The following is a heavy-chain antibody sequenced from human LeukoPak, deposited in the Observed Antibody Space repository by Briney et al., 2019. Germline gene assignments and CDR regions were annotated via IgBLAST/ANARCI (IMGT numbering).Heavy chain of an antibody. Sequence: PGGSLRLSCAASGFTVSSNYMSWVRQAPGEGLEWVSVIYSGGSTYYADSVKGRFTISRDNSKNTLYLQMNSLRAEDTAVYYCATGNYYDSSGYPFGFDYWGQGTLVTVSS. J-gene: IGHJ4*02. D-gene: IGHD3-22*01. CDR3: ATGNYYDSSGYPFGFDY. CDR2: IYSGGST. CDR1: GFTVSSNY. V-gene: IGHV3-53*01.